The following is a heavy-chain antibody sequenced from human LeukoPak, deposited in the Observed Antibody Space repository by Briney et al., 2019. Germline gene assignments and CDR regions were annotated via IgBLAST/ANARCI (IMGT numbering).Heavy chain of an antibody. CDR1: GFTFSSYA. Sequence: GASLRLSCAASGFTFSSYAMSWVRQAPGKGLEWVSAISGSGGSTYYADSVKGRFTISRDNSKNTLYLQMNSLRAEDTPVYYCARARSAGLRLYYFNSWGQGTLVTVSS. D-gene: IGHD4-17*01. CDR2: ISGSGGST. CDR3: ARARSAGLRLYYFNS. V-gene: IGHV3-23*01. J-gene: IGHJ4*02.